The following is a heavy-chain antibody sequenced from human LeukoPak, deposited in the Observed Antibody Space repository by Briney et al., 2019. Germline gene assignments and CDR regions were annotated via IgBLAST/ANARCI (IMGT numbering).Heavy chain of an antibody. Sequence: GGSLRLSCAVSGFTFSNYWMSWARQSPGKGLEWVANICLDGSRAYYVDSVKGRFTISRDNAKNSLYLQMNSLRAEDTAVYYCAKRYCTDTSCHLGPYYYYMDVWGKGTTVTISS. V-gene: IGHV3-7*03. J-gene: IGHJ6*03. CDR3: AKRYCTDTSCHLGPYYYYMDV. D-gene: IGHD2-2*01. CDR1: GFTFSNYW. CDR2: ICLDGSRA.